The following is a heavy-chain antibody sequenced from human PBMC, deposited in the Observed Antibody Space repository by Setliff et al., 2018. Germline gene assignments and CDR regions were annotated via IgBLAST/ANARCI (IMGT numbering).Heavy chain of an antibody. D-gene: IGHD1-1*01. CDR2: INHRGST. CDR3: ARVVPLGGTGR. CDR1: GESFSNNY. V-gene: IGHV4-34*01. Sequence: SETLSLTCSVYGESFSNNYWSWIRQAPGKGPEWIEEINHRGSTNYSPSLRSRVTMSVDTSKKQLSLKLSSVTAADTAVYFCARVVPLGGTGRWGQGTLVTVSS. J-gene: IGHJ4*02.